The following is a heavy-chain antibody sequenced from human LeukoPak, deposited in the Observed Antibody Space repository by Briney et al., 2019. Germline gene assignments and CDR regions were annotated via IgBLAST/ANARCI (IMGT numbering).Heavy chain of an antibody. CDR2: IHPDGSIT. D-gene: IGHD5-12*01. V-gene: IGHV3-74*03. CDR3: APQQTYSPYNWFDP. CDR1: GFTISNYW. J-gene: IGHJ5*02. Sequence: GGSLRLSCVGSGFTISNYWMHWVRQAPGTGLVWVSRIHPDGSITTYADSVKGRFTISRDNAKNTLYLQMNSLEAEDTAVYYCAPQQTYSPYNWFDPWGQGTLVTVSS.